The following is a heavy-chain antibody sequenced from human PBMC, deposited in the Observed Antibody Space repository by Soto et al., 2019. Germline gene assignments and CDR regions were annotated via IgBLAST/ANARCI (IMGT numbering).Heavy chain of an antibody. J-gene: IGHJ5*02. V-gene: IGHV1-69*13. Sequence: ASVKVSCKASGGTFSSYAITCVRQAPGQGLEWMGGIIPIFGTANYAQKFQARVTITADESTSTAYMELSSLRSEDTAVYYCARDRGPSSGYYPYWFDPWGQGTLVTVSS. CDR2: IIPIFGTA. CDR1: GGTFSSYA. CDR3: ARDRGPSSGYYPYWFDP. D-gene: IGHD3-22*01.